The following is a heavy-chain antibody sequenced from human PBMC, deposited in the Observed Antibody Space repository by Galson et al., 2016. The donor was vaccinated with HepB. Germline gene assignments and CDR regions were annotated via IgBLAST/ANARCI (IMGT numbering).Heavy chain of an antibody. CDR1: GLSVSGDY. CDR2: SYGDGST. J-gene: IGHJ6*02. V-gene: IGHV3-53*01. Sequence: SLRLSCAASGLSVSGDYMSWVRQAPGKGLEWVSVSYGDGSTYYAESVKGRFTISRDNSKNTLFLQMNSPRTEDTALYYCARDPGFRNGMDVWGQGTTVTVSS. CDR3: ARDPGFRNGMDV.